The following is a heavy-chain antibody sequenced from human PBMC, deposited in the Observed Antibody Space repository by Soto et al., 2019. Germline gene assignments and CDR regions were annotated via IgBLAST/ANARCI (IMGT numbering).Heavy chain of an antibody. D-gene: IGHD3-16*02. CDR3: ARGGYDDYVWESYRPPYGMDV. J-gene: IGHJ6*02. CDR2: TYYRSKWYN. V-gene: IGHV6-1*01. CDR1: EDSVSSNSAA. Sequence: PSQTLSLTCAISEDSVSSNSAAWNWIRQSPSRGLEWLGRTYYRSKWYNDYAVSVKSRITINPDTSKNQFSLQLNSVTPEDTAVYYCARGGYDDYVWESYRPPYGMDVWGQGTTVTVSS.